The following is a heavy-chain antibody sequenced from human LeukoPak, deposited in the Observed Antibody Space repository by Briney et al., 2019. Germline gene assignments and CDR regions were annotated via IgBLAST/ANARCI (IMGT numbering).Heavy chain of an antibody. J-gene: IGHJ4*02. D-gene: IGHD4-23*01. V-gene: IGHV3-74*01. CDR2: IASDGSST. CDR3: ARGRPHGNDY. CDR1: GFTFSSYW. Sequence: GGSLRLSCAASGFTFSSYWMNWVRQAPGKGLVWVSRIASDGSSTTYADSMKGRFSISRDNAKNTLYLQMNSLRVEDTVVYYCARGRPHGNDYWGQGTLVTVSS.